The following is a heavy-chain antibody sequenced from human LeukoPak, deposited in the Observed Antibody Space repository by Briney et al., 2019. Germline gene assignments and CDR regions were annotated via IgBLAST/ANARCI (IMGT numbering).Heavy chain of an antibody. CDR2: ISTGSDLK. CDR1: EFSVGSNY. V-gene: IGHV3-48*04. CDR3: VRDLNWNFDY. J-gene: IGHJ4*02. Sequence: GGSLRLSCAASEFSVGSNYMTWVRQAPGKGLEFLAYISTGSDLKSYAGSVKGRFTINRDNVMISLSLQMNSLRVDDTAVYYCVRDLNWNFDYWGQGTLVTVSS. D-gene: IGHD1-20*01.